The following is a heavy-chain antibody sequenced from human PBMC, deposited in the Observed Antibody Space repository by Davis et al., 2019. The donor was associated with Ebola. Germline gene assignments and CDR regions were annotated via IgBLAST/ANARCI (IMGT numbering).Heavy chain of an antibody. CDR2: ISSSSSYI. CDR1: GFTFSSYS. D-gene: IGHD5-24*01. CDR3: TSQGQPMVDY. Sequence: GESLKISCAASGFTFSSYSMNWVRQAPGKGLEWVSSISSSSSYIYYADSVKGRFTISRDNSKNTAYLQMNSLKTEDTAVYYCTSQGQPMVDYWGQGTLVTVSS. V-gene: IGHV3-21*04. J-gene: IGHJ4*02.